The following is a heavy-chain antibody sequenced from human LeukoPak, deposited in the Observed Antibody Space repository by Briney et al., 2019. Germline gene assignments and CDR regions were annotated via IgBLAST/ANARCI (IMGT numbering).Heavy chain of an antibody. CDR1: GFTVSSNY. D-gene: IGHD1-26*01. J-gene: IGHJ3*02. V-gene: IGHV3-66*02. CDR3: ARGGQWELPEAFDI. CDR2: IYSGGST. Sequence: PGGSLRLSCAASGFTVSSNYMSWVRQAPGKGLEWGSVIYSGGSTYYADSVKGRFTISRDNSKNTLYLQMNSLRAEDTAVYYCARGGQWELPEAFDIWGQGTMVTVSS.